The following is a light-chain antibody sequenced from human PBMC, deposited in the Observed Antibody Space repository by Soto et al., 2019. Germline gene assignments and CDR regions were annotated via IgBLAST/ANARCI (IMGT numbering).Light chain of an antibody. V-gene: IGLV2-8*01. Sequence: LTQPPSASGSTGQSVTISCTGTSSDIGGYNYVSWYQQHPGKAPKLMIYEVSKRPSGVPDRFSGSKSGNTASLNVSGLQAEDEADYYCSSYAGSNTYVFGTGTKVTVL. CDR3: SSYAGSNTYV. J-gene: IGLJ1*01. CDR1: SSDIGGYNY. CDR2: EVS.